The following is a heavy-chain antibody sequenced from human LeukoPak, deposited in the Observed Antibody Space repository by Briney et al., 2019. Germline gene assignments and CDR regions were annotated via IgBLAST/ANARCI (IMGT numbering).Heavy chain of an antibody. CDR3: AAVDHYYDSSGYYYGLRSDAFDI. D-gene: IGHD3-22*01. Sequence: TSVKVSFKASGFTFTSSAVQWVRQARGQRLEWIGWIVVGSGNTNYAQKFQERVTITRDMSTSTAYMELSSLRSEDTAVYYCAAVDHYYDSSGYYYGLRSDAFDIWGQGTMVTVS. CDR1: GFTFTSSA. V-gene: IGHV1-58*01. J-gene: IGHJ3*02. CDR2: IVVGSGNT.